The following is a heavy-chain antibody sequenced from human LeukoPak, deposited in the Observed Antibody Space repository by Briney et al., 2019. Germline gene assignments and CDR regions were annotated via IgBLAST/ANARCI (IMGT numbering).Heavy chain of an antibody. CDR1: GFTSSRHW. CDR3: ARSYYYGSGSPGDY. D-gene: IGHD3-10*01. V-gene: IGHV3-7*01. J-gene: IGHJ4*02. CDR2: IKEDGSEK. Sequence: GGSLRLSCAASGFTSSRHWMIWVRQAPGKGLEWVANIKEDGSEKYYVDSAKGRFTISRDNAKNSLYLQMNSLRAEDTAVYYCARSYYYGSGSPGDYWGQGTLVTVSS.